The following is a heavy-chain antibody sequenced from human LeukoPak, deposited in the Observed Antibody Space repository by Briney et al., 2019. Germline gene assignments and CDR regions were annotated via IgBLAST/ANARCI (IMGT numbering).Heavy chain of an antibody. V-gene: IGHV3-20*04. CDR3: ARDLGPTYYDFWSGYYTEDDY. D-gene: IGHD3-3*01. Sequence: RPGGSLRLSCAASGFTFSSYGMSWVRQAPGKGLEWVSGISWNSGSIGYADSVKGRFTISRDNAKNSLYLQMNSLRAEDTALYYCARDLGPTYYDFWSGYYTEDDYWGQGTLVTVSS. J-gene: IGHJ4*02. CDR1: GFTFSSYG. CDR2: ISWNSGSI.